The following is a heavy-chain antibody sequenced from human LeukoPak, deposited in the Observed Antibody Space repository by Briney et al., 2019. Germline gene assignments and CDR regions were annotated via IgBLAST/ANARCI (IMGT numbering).Heavy chain of an antibody. Sequence: GGSLRLSCTASGFSFSTYGMHWVRQAPGKGLEWVAVISYDGSNRYYADSVKGRFTISRDNSKNTLYLQMNSLRAEDTAVYYCAKEDYYDNNPYWGQGTLVTVSS. J-gene: IGHJ4*02. CDR3: AKEDYYDNNPY. D-gene: IGHD3-22*01. CDR2: ISYDGSNR. V-gene: IGHV3-33*05. CDR1: GFSFSTYG.